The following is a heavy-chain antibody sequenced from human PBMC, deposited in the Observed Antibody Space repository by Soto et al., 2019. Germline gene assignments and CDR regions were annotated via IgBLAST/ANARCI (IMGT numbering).Heavy chain of an antibody. D-gene: IGHD2-15*01. J-gene: IGHJ5*02. CDR1: GDTFEFHS. CDR2: VLPLYNSA. V-gene: IGHV1-69*14. CDR3: ARDHGGSLLSTWFDV. Sequence: VQLTQSESQLKQPGSSMKVSCQVSGDTFEFHSLNWVRQAPGLGLEWLGGVLPLYNSALYAPKFQGRVTSNADSSTSKVSLRMTSLRSDDSAVYFCARDHGGSLLSTWFDVLVQGTPVTVS.